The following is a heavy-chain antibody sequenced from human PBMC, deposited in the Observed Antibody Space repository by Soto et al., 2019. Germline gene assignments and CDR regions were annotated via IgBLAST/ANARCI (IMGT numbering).Heavy chain of an antibody. J-gene: IGHJ4*02. D-gene: IGHD5-12*01. CDR1: GDSFSDYT. CDR3: ARGDLVTTMTVY. CDR2: IIPIIGTA. Sequence: QVHLVQSGAEMKKPGSSVKVSCKASGDSFSDYTIVWVRQAPGQGLEWMGGIIPIIGTADYAQKFQGRVTITADESTSTAYMELSSLRSEDTAVYYCARGDLVTTMTVYWGKGTLVTVSS. V-gene: IGHV1-69*12.